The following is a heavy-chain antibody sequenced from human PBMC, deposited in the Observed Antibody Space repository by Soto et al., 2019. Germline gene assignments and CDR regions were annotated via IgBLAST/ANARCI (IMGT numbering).Heavy chain of an antibody. V-gene: IGHV1-18*01. J-gene: IGHJ4*02. CDR1: GYTFSDYG. CDR2: VSTYNTNT. CDR3: ARELNTVSSDYYYYAY. Sequence: ASVNVSCKTSGYTFSDYGLAWLRQTPGQRPEWMGWVSTYNTNTNYAQKFQGRVTMTTDTSTTTTSMELRSLRSDDTAVYYCARELNTVSSDYYYYAYWGQGNLGTVSA. D-gene: IGHD3-22*01.